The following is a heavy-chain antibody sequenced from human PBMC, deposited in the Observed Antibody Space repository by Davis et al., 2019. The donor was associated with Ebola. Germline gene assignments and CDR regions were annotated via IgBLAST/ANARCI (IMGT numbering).Heavy chain of an antibody. V-gene: IGHV3-64*01. CDR3: ARALGEWELLYSVDY. Sequence: GESLKISCAASGFTFSSYAMPWVRQAPGKGLEYVSAISSNGGSTYYANSVKGRFTISRDNSKNTLYLQMGSLRAEDMAVYYCARALGEWELLYSVDYWGQGTLVTVSS. D-gene: IGHD1-26*01. CDR2: ISSNGGST. J-gene: IGHJ4*02. CDR1: GFTFSSYA.